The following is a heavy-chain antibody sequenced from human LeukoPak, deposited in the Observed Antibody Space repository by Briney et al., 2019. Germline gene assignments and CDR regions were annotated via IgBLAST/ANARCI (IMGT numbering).Heavy chain of an antibody. Sequence: GGSLRLSCAASGFTFSSYAMSWVRQAPGKGLEWVSAISGSGGSTYYADSVKGRFTISRDNSKNTLYVQMNSLRPEDTAVYYCAREFVVVVAATIYWGQGTLVTVSS. CDR3: AREFVVVVAATIY. D-gene: IGHD2-15*01. J-gene: IGHJ4*02. V-gene: IGHV3-23*01. CDR1: GFTFSSYA. CDR2: ISGSGGST.